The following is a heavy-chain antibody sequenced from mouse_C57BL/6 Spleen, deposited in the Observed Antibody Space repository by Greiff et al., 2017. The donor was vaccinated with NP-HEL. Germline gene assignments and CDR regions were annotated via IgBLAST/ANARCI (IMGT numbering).Heavy chain of an antibody. J-gene: IGHJ4*01. V-gene: IGHV1-53*01. CDR3: ARTNWDDYAMDY. CDR1: GYTFTSYW. CDR2: INPSNGGT. D-gene: IGHD4-1*02. Sequence: ASGYTFTSYWMQWVKQRPGQGLEWIGNINPSNGGTNYNEKFKSKATLTVDKSSSTAYMQLSSLTSEDSAVYYCARTNWDDYAMDYWGQGTSVTVSS.